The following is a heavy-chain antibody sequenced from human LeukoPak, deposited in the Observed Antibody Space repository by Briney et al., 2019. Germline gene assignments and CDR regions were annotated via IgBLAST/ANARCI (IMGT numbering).Heavy chain of an antibody. J-gene: IGHJ5*02. D-gene: IGHD2-15*01. Sequence: SETLSLTCTVSGYSISGGHYWGWIRQPPGKGLEWIGSIYRSGNTFYNPSLKSRVTISVDTSKNQFSLKLSSVTAADTAVYYCARDCSGGSCYSGVGVDPWGQGTLVTVSS. CDR3: ARDCSGGSCYSGVGVDP. CDR1: GYSISGGHY. CDR2: IYRSGNT. V-gene: IGHV4-38-2*02.